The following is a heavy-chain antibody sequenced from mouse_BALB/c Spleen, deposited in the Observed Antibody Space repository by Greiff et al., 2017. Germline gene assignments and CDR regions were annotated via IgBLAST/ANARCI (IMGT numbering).Heavy chain of an antibody. D-gene: IGHD2-3*01. J-gene: IGHJ3*01. Sequence: QVQLKESGAELMKPGASVKISCKATGYTFSSYWIEWVKQRPGHGLEWIGEILPGSGSTNYNEKFKGKATFTADTSSNTAYMQLSSLTSEDSAVYYCARYDGYYPFAYWGQGTLVTVSA. CDR3: ARYDGYYPFAY. CDR2: ILPGSGST. V-gene: IGHV1-9*01. CDR1: GYTFSSYW.